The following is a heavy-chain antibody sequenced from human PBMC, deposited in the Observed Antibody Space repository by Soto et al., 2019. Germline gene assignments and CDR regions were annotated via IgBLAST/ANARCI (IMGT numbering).Heavy chain of an antibody. V-gene: IGHV1-18*01. Sequence: ASVKVSCNASGYTFTSYGISWVRQAPGQGLEWMGWISAYNGNTNYAQKLQGRVTMTTDTSTSTAYMELRSLRSGDTAVYYCARGAYYGSGSTDAFDIWGQGTMVTVSS. CDR3: ARGAYYGSGSTDAFDI. CDR2: ISAYNGNT. D-gene: IGHD3-10*01. CDR1: GYTFTSYG. J-gene: IGHJ3*02.